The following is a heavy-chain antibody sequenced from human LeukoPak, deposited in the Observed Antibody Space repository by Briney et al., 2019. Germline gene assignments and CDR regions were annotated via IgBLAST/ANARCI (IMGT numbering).Heavy chain of an antibody. CDR1: GFSFSSYA. Sequence: QTGGSLRLSCAATGFSFSSYALSWVRQAPGKGLEWVSAISSGGDRTYYADSVTGRFTISRDNSKNMLFLQMSSLGAEDAAMYYCTREAIATGYAYDWGQGTLVTVFS. V-gene: IGHV3-23*01. CDR2: ISSGGDRT. D-gene: IGHD3-16*01. J-gene: IGHJ4*02. CDR3: TREAIATGYAYD.